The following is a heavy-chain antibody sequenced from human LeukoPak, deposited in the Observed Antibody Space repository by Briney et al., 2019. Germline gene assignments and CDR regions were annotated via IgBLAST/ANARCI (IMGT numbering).Heavy chain of an antibody. J-gene: IGHJ4*02. CDR3: AKSISDSSGYFLFDY. CDR2: ISGSGGST. D-gene: IGHD3-22*01. Sequence: GGSLRLSCAASGFTFSTYGMSWVRQAPGKGLEWVSAISGSGGSTYYADSVKGRFTISRDNSKNTLYLQMNSLRAEDTAVYYCAKSISDSSGYFLFDYWGQGTLVTVSS. CDR1: GFTFSTYG. V-gene: IGHV3-23*01.